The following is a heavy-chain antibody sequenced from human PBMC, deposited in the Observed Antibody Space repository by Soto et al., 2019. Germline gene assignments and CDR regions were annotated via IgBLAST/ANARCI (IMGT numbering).Heavy chain of an antibody. V-gene: IGHV3-15*01. CDR2: IKSKTDGGTT. CDR3: TTDPQTTIFVYYFDY. Sequence: GGSLRLSCAASGFTFSNAWMSWVRQAPGKGLEWVGRIKSKTDGGTTDYAAPVKGRFTISRDDSKNTLYLQMNSLKTEDTAVYYCTTDPQTTIFVYYFDYWGQGTLVTVSS. CDR1: GFTFSNAW. D-gene: IGHD3-3*01. J-gene: IGHJ4*02.